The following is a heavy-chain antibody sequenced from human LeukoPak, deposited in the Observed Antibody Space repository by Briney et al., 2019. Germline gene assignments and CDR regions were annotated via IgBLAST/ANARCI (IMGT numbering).Heavy chain of an antibody. CDR2: INPNNGAT. J-gene: IGHJ3*02. D-gene: IGHD3-22*01. CDR1: GYTFTGYY. CDR3: ARGEYVISGYRNDAFDI. Sequence: ASVKVSCKASGYTFTGYYMHWVRQAPGQGLEWMGWINPNNGATKFAQKFQGRVTMTRDTSINTAYMELTRLRSDDTAVYYCARGEYVISGYRNDAFDIWGQGTMVTVSS. V-gene: IGHV1-2*02.